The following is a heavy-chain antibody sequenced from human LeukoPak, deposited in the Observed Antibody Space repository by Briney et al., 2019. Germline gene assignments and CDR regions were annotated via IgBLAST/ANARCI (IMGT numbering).Heavy chain of an antibody. J-gene: IGHJ6*02. D-gene: IGHD5-12*01. Sequence: KTSETLSLTCTVSGGSISSGGYYWSWIRQHPGKGLEWIGYIYYSGSTNYNPSLKSRVTISVDTSKNQFSLKLSSVTAADTAVYYCARLSGYTSTYYYYGMDVWGQGTTVTVSS. V-gene: IGHV4-61*08. CDR1: GGSISSGGYY. CDR3: ARLSGYTSTYYYYGMDV. CDR2: IYYSGST.